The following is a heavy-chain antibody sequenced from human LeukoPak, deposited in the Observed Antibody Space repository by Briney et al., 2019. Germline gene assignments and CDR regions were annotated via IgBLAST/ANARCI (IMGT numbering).Heavy chain of an antibody. D-gene: IGHD2/OR15-2a*01. CDR2: IRYDGSNK. CDR3: AKEARFLNWFDP. V-gene: IGHV3-30*02. Sequence: PGGSLRLSCVGSGFTFSSYGMHWVRQAPGKGLEWVAFIRYDGSNKYYADSVKGRFTISRDNSKNTLYLQMNSLRAEDTAVYYCAKEARFLNWFDPWGQGTLVTVSS. CDR1: GFTFSSYG. J-gene: IGHJ5*02.